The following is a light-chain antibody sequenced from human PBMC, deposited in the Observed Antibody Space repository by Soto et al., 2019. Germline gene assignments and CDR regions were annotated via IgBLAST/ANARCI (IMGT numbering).Light chain of an antibody. CDR3: QQYNNWPSLT. CDR1: QSVSSD. J-gene: IGKJ3*01. CDR2: RAS. V-gene: IGKV3-15*01. Sequence: DIVMTQSPATLSVSPGERATLSCRASQSVSSDLAWYQQKPGQAPRLLIYRASTRATGIPARFSGSGSGTEFTLTISSLQSEDCAVYYCQQYNNWPSLTFGPGTKVDIK.